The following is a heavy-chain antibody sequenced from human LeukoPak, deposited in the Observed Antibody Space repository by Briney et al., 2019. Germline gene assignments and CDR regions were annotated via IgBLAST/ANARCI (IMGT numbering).Heavy chain of an antibody. V-gene: IGHV5-51*01. CDR2: IYPGDSDT. J-gene: IGHJ4*02. Sequence: GESLKISCKGSGYSFTSYWIGRVRQMPRKGLEWMGIIYPGDSDTRYSPSFQGQVTISADKSISTAYLQWSSLKASDTAMYYCARRYYYGSGGPHYYFDYWGQGTLVTVSS. CDR3: ARRYYYGSGGPHYYFDY. CDR1: GYSFTSYW. D-gene: IGHD3-10*01.